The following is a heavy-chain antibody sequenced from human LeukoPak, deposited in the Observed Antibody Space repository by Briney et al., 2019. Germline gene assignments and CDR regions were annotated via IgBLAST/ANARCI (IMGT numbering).Heavy chain of an antibody. CDR1: GFTFSSFW. D-gene: IGHD1-1*01. V-gene: IGHV3-74*01. Sequence: GGSLRLSCAASGFTFSSFWMHWVRQAPGKGLVWVSHTNSDGSTTDYADSVRGRFTISRDNSKNTLYLQMNSLRAEDSAEYYCAKSLLTTATGTGRAFDIWGQGTMVTVSA. J-gene: IGHJ3*02. CDR2: TNSDGSTT. CDR3: AKSLLTTATGTGRAFDI.